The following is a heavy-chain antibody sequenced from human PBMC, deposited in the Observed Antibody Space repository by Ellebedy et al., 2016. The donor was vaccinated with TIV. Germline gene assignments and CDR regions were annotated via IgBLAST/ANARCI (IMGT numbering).Heavy chain of an antibody. D-gene: IGHD4-17*01. V-gene: IGHV4-39*07. CDR3: ASSPYGDYGIGY. CDR2: IYYSGST. J-gene: IGHJ4*02. CDR1: GDSIRSSNHY. Sequence: SETLSLTXTASGDSIRSSNHYWGWIRQPPGRGLDWIATIYYSGSTYYNPSLKSRVTILLDTSKNQFSLKLSSVTAADTAVYYCASSPYGDYGIGYWGQGTLVTVSS.